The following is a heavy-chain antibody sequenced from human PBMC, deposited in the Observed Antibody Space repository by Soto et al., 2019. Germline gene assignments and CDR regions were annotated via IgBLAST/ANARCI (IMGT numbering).Heavy chain of an antibody. V-gene: IGHV4-30-2*01. J-gene: IGHJ4*02. D-gene: IGHD3-10*01. CDR1: GASITYGAYS. CDR2: INHLETT. CDR3: ARGGGFDSFDY. Sequence: SETLSLTCTVSGASITYGAYSWSWIRQTPGKGLEWIGYINHLETTFYNPSFESRLTLSIDRTKNQFSLNLKSMSAADRAVYFCARGGGFDSFDYWGQGILVTVS.